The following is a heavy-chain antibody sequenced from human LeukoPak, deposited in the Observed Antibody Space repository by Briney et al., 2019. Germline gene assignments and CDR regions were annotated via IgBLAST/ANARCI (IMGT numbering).Heavy chain of an antibody. V-gene: IGHV3-43D*04. CDR3: AKDINGIALGYFQH. Sequence: GGSLRLSCAASGFTFDDYAMHWVRQAPGKDLEWASLISWDGGSTYYADSVKGRFTISRDNSKNSLYLQMNSLRAEDTALYYCAKDINGIALGYFQHWGQGTLVTVSS. D-gene: IGHD6-19*01. J-gene: IGHJ1*01. CDR1: GFTFDDYA. CDR2: ISWDGGST.